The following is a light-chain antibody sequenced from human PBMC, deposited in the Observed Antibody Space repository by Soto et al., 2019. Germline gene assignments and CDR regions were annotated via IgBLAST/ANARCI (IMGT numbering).Light chain of an antibody. V-gene: IGKV3-20*01. Sequence: EIGFTQSPCTLSLSPGERAILSYRASQSVSFYLGWYQQKPGQAPRLIIHGASSRATGVPDRITGSGSGTDFTLSISRLEPEDFAVYYWQQYGGSTRTFGQGTKVDIK. J-gene: IGKJ1*01. CDR1: QSVSFY. CDR3: QQYGGSTRT. CDR2: GAS.